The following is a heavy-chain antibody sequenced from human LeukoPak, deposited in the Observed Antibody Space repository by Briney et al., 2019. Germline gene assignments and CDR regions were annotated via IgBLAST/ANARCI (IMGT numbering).Heavy chain of an antibody. CDR1: GFTFSSYA. CDR3: AKEDIVSTMGNFDY. D-gene: IGHD5/OR15-5a*01. V-gene: IGHV3-23*01. CDR2: LTGSGATT. Sequence: GGSLRLSCAASGFTFSSYAVSWVRQAPGKGLEWVSALTGSGATTNYADSVKGRFTIPRDNSKNTLFLQMNSLRAEDTAVYYCAKEDIVSTMGNFDYWGQGTLVTVSS. J-gene: IGHJ4*02.